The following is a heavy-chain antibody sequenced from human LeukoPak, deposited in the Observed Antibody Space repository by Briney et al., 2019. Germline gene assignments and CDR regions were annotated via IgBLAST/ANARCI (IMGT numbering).Heavy chain of an antibody. CDR2: IYYSGST. Sequence: PSETLSLTCTVSGGSISSSSYYWGWIRQPPGKGLEWIGSIYYSGSTYYNPSLKSRVTISVDTSKNQFSLKLSSVTAADTAVYYCARGTVTLYYYYGMDVWGQGTTVTVSS. CDR3: ARGTVTLYYYYGMDV. J-gene: IGHJ6*02. D-gene: IGHD4-11*01. CDR1: GGSISSSSYY. V-gene: IGHV4-39*07.